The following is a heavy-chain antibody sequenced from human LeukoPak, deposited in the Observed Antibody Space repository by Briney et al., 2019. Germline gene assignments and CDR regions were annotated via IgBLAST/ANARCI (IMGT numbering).Heavy chain of an antibody. Sequence: GGSLRLSCAASGFTVSSNYMSWVRQAPGKGLEWVAVISYDGSNKYYADSVKGRFTISRDNSKNTLYLQMNSLSAEDTAVYYCAAYHVSHSDSGYWGQGTLVTVSS. V-gene: IGHV3-30*03. D-gene: IGHD3-10*01. J-gene: IGHJ4*02. CDR2: ISYDGSNK. CDR1: GFTVSSNY. CDR3: AAYHVSHSDSGY.